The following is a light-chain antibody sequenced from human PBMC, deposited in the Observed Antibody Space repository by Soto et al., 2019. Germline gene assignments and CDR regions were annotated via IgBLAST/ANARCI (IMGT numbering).Light chain of an antibody. CDR1: SSDIGGYDH. CDR2: DVS. CDR3: NSYTTSISLYV. J-gene: IGLJ1*01. Sequence: QSVLTQPASVSGSPGQSITISCTGTSSDIGGYDHVSWYQQHPGKAPKLMIYDVSVRPSGVSDRFSGSKSANTASLTISGLQAEXEADYYCNSYTTSISLYVFGPGTKVTV. V-gene: IGLV2-14*01.